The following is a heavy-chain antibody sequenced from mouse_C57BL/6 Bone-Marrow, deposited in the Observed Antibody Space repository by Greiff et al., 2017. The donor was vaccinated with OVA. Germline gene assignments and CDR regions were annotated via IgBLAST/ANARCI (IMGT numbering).Heavy chain of an antibody. CDR1: GFNIKDYY. Sequence: EVHLVESGAELVKPGASVKLSCTASGFNIKDYYMHWVKQRTEQGLEWIGRIDPEDGETKYAPKFQGKATITADTSSNTAYLQLSSLTSEDTAVYCGARHYGSSYGYFDVWGTGTTVTVSS. V-gene: IGHV14-2*01. J-gene: IGHJ1*03. D-gene: IGHD1-1*01. CDR3: ARHYGSSYGYFDV. CDR2: IDPEDGET.